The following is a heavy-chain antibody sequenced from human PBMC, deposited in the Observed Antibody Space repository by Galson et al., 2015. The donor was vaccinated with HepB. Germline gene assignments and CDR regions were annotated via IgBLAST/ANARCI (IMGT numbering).Heavy chain of an antibody. Sequence: SVKVSCKASGYTFTSYYMHWVRQAPGQGLEWMGIINPSGGSTSYAQKFQGRVTMTRDTSTSTVYMELSSLRSEDTAVYYCAREVPVNYKGGWYLGYGMDVWGQGTTVTVSS. CDR3: AREVPVNYKGGWYLGYGMDV. J-gene: IGHJ6*02. CDR2: INPSGGST. CDR1: GYTFTSYY. D-gene: IGHD4-11*01. V-gene: IGHV1-46*01.